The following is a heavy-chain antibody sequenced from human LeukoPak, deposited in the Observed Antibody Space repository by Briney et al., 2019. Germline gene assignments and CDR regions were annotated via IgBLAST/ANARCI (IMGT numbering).Heavy chain of an antibody. J-gene: IGHJ6*02. Sequence: GGSLRLSCAASGFTFNSYGMHWVRQAPGKGLEWVAVISYDGSNKYYADSVKGRFTISRDNSKNTLYLQMNSLRAEDTAVYYCARDLYYYDSSGLLRYYYYGMDVWGQGTTVTVSS. V-gene: IGHV3-30*03. CDR1: GFTFNSYG. CDR3: ARDLYYYDSSGLLRYYYYGMDV. D-gene: IGHD3-22*01. CDR2: ISYDGSNK.